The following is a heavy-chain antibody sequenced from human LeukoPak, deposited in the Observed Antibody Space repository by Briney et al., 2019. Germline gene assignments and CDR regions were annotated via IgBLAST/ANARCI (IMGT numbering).Heavy chain of an antibody. J-gene: IGHJ4*02. CDR2: IQNDGSNT. D-gene: IGHD2-2*01. V-gene: IGHV3-30*02. CDR3: ANPGSPYKLTGSLVY. Sequence: AAGSLRLSCAASGFTFISYVMHWVRQAPGKGLEWVAFIQNDGSNTYYADSVKGRFTISRDNCKNTPYLQMNSLIAEATAVYDWANPGSPYKLTGSLVYWGEGALVTVSP. CDR1: GFTFISYV.